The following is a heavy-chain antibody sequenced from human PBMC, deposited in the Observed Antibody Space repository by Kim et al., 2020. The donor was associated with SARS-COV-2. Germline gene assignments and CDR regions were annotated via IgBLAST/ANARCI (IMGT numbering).Heavy chain of an antibody. J-gene: IGHJ6*02. V-gene: IGHV3-73*01. CDR1: GFTFSGSA. CDR2: IRSKANSYAT. Sequence: GGSLRLSCAASGFTFSGSAMHWVRQASGKGLEWVGRIRSKANSYATAYAASVKGRFTISRDDSKNTAYLQMNSLKTEDTAVYYCTRVSSGWSSMDVWGQGTTVTVSS. D-gene: IGHD6-19*01. CDR3: TRVSSGWSSMDV.